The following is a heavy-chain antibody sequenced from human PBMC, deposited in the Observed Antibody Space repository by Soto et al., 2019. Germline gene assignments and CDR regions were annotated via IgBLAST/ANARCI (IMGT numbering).Heavy chain of an antibody. V-gene: IGHV1-69*02. CDR3: ARLAPPYDYVWGSPPPRHFDY. CDR1: GGTFSSYT. Sequence: SVKVSCKASGGTFSSYTISWVRQAPGQGLEWMGRIIPILGIANYAQKFQGRVTITADKSTSTAYMELSSLRSEDTAVYYCARLAPPYDYVWGSPPPRHFDYWGQGTLVTVSS. J-gene: IGHJ4*02. CDR2: IIPILGIA. D-gene: IGHD3-16*01.